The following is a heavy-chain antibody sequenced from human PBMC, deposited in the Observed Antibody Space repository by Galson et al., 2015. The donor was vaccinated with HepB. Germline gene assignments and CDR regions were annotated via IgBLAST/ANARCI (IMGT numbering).Heavy chain of an antibody. CDR1: GFTFSTYF. CDR2: ISDSRNII. V-gene: IGHV3-48*02. Sequence: SLRLSCAASGFTFSTYFMNWVRQAPGKGPECVSYISDSRNIIYYANSVKGRFTISRDNAKNSLYLQMHSLRDEDTAVYYCASGRWLQRDAFDLWGQGTKVTVSS. CDR3: ASGRWLQRDAFDL. D-gene: IGHD5-24*01. J-gene: IGHJ3*01.